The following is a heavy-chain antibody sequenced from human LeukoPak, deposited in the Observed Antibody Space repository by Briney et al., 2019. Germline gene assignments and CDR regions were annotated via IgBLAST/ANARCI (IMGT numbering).Heavy chain of an antibody. CDR2: IYATGRT. V-gene: IGHV4-61*02. CDR1: GVFINNELYF. Sequence: SETLSLTCTASGVFINNELYFWNWIRQPAGKGLEWIGRIYATGRTDYNPSLKSRVTTSLDKSRNRFSLNLSSVTAADTAVYYCARQLYSSGSYYAPMDVWGKGTTVTISS. J-gene: IGHJ6*03. D-gene: IGHD3-10*01. CDR3: ARQLYSSGSYYAPMDV.